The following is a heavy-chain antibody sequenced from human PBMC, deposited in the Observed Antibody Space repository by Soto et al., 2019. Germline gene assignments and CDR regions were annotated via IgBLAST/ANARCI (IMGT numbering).Heavy chain of an antibody. V-gene: IGHV4-39*01. J-gene: IGHJ4*02. D-gene: IGHD3-16*02. Sequence: SETLSLTCTVSGGSISSSSYYWGWIRQPPGKGLEWIGSIYYSGSTYYNPSLKSRVTISVDTSKNQFSLKLSSVTAADTAVYYCATPGPYDYVWGSYRYLPFDYWGQGTLVTVSS. CDR2: IYYSGST. CDR3: ATPGPYDYVWGSYRYLPFDY. CDR1: GGSISSSSYY.